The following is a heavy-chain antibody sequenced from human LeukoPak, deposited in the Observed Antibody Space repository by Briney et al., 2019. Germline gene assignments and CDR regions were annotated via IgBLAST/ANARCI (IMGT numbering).Heavy chain of an antibody. D-gene: IGHD6-19*01. CDR1: GFTFSSYA. J-gene: IGHJ4*02. CDR2: IFGSGGST. V-gene: IGHV3-23*01. Sequence: GGSLRLSCAASGFTFSSYAMYWVRQAPGKGLEWVSGIFGSGGSTHYADSVKGRFTIPRDNPKNTVYLQMNSLRAEDTAVYYCAKTTTGYSSGRFPGWPVDYWGQGTLVTVSS. CDR3: AKTTTGYSSGRFPGWPVDY.